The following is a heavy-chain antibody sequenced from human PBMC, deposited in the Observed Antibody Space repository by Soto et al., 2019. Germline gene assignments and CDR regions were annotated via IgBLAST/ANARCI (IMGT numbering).Heavy chain of an antibody. CDR2: IWYDGSNQ. CDR3: ATGDYYTSGRGSVDH. D-gene: IGHD1-26*01. Sequence: QVQLVESGGGVVQPGRSLRLSCTTSRFTFSAFAMHWVRQAPGKGLEWVALIWYDGSNQNYADSVKGRFTISRDNSKSMLYLQMTGLRAEDTGLYYCATGDYYTSGRGSVDHWGQGTVVTVSS. CDR1: RFTFSAFA. J-gene: IGHJ4*02. V-gene: IGHV3-33*01.